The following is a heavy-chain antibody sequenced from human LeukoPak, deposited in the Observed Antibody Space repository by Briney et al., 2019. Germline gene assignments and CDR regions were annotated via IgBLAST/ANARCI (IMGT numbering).Heavy chain of an antibody. D-gene: IGHD6-19*01. CDR2: IYYTGST. CDR3: ARDYTSIAVAGTRIWYFDL. V-gene: IGHV4-59*12. Sequence: SETLSLTCTVSGGSISGFYWSWVRQPPGKGLEWIGYIYYTGSTNYNPSLKNRVTISVDTSKNQFSLRLRSVTAADTAVYYCARDYTSIAVAGTRIWYFDLWGRGTLVTVSS. J-gene: IGHJ2*01. CDR1: GGSISGFY.